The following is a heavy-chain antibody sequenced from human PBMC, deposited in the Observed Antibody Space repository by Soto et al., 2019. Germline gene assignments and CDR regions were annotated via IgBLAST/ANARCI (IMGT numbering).Heavy chain of an antibody. CDR2: ISGSGGST. Sequence: GSLRLSCAASGFTFSSYAMSWVRQAPGKGLEWVSAISGSGGSTYYADSVKGRFTISRDNSKNTLYLQMNSLRAEDTAVYYCAKDKGPRIQHVYYYYYGMDVWGQGTTVTVSS. CDR1: GFTFSSYA. D-gene: IGHD5-18*01. V-gene: IGHV3-23*01. J-gene: IGHJ6*02. CDR3: AKDKGPRIQHVYYYYYGMDV.